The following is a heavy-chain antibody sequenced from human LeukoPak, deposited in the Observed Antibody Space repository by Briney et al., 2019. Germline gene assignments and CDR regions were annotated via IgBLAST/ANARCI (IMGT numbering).Heavy chain of an antibody. D-gene: IGHD1-26*01. CDR1: GGSISSDH. Sequence: PSETLSLTCTVSGGSISSDHWSWIRQPPGKGLEWIGCISYRGSTHYNPSLKSRVTISVDTSKNHFSLKLSSVTAADTAVYYCARSSSGSYNVDWYFDLWGRGTLVTVSS. CDR3: ARSSSGSYNVDWYFDL. CDR2: ISYRGST. J-gene: IGHJ2*01. V-gene: IGHV4-59*08.